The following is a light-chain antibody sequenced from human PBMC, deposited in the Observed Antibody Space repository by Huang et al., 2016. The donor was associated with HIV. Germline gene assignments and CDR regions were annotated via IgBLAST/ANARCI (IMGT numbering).Light chain of an antibody. CDR2: DGS. J-gene: IGKJ4*01. V-gene: IGKV3-11*01. CDR3: QQHSHWPLT. Sequence: EIVLTQSPATLSLSPGERATLSCRASQSIVSNLAWYQQKVGQVPRLRIYDGSNRATDIPARFSGSGSGADFTLTIGSLESEEFAVYFCQQHSHWPLTFGGGSRVEI. CDR1: QSIVSN.